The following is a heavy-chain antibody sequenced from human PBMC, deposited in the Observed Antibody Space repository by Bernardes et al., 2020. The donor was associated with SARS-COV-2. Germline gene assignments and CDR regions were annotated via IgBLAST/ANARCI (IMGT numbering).Heavy chain of an antibody. CDR3: ARDRPNDYDGNGYYYSGMDV. CDR2: IFTSGST. J-gene: IGHJ6*02. CDR1: GGSINSDTFY. D-gene: IGHD4-17*01. V-gene: IGHV4-61*02. Sequence: LSLTCTVSGGSINSDTFYWTWIRQPAGKGLEWIGRIFTSGSTNYNPSLKSRVTISVDTPKNQFSLRLSSVTAADTAVYYCARDRPNDYDGNGYYYSGMDVWGQGTTVTVSS.